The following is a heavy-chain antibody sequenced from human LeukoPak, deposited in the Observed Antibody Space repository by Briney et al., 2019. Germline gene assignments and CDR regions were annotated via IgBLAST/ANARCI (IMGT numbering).Heavy chain of an antibody. D-gene: IGHD3-22*01. CDR3: ARGGRTSYYDSSGVYFDY. CDR1: GGSLSSYY. CDR2: IYTSGST. Sequence: SETLSLTCAVSGGSLSSYYWSWIRQPPGKGLEWIGYIYTSGSTKYNPSLKSRVTISVDTSKNQFSLKLTSMTAADTAVYYCARGGRTSYYDSSGVYFDYWGQGTLVTVSS. V-gene: IGHV4-4*08. J-gene: IGHJ4*02.